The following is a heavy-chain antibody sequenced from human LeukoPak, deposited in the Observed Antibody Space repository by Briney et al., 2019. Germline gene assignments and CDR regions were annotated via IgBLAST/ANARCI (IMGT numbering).Heavy chain of an antibody. CDR1: GFTFSSYA. D-gene: IGHD3-10*01. CDR2: ISYDGSNK. CDR3: ARAIGNYYGSGSYYGVDY. Sequence: HPGRSLRLSCAASGFTFSSYAMHWVRQAPGKGLEWVAVISYDGSNKYYADSVKGRFTISRDNSKNTLYLQMNSLRAEDTAVYYCARAIGNYYGSGSYYGVDYWGQGTLVTVSS. V-gene: IGHV3-30-3*01. J-gene: IGHJ4*02.